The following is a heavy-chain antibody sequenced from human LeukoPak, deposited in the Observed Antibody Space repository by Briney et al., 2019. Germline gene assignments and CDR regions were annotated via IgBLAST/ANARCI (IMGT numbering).Heavy chain of an antibody. J-gene: IGHJ4*02. CDR3: ATINIAAYY. CDR1: GFTFSDYY. V-gene: IGHV3-11*04. D-gene: IGHD6-13*01. Sequence: PGGSLRLSCAASGFTFSDYYMNWVRQAPGKGLEWVSYISSGSSTISYADSVKGRFTVSRDNAKNSLYLQMNSLRAEDTAVYYCATINIAAYYWGQGTLVTVSS. CDR2: ISSGSSTI.